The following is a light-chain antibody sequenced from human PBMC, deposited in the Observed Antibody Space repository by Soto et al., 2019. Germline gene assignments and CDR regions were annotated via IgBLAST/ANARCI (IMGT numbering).Light chain of an antibody. CDR1: QSVTSH. CDR3: QQYNSRPT. J-gene: IGKJ2*01. V-gene: IGKV3-15*01. CDR2: GAS. Sequence: EIVLTQSLATLSVSPGESATLSCRASQSVTSHLAWYQQKPGQAPRLLIFGASTRATGIPARFSGSGSGTDFTLTISSLQSEDFAVYYCQQYNSRPTFGQGTKVDIK.